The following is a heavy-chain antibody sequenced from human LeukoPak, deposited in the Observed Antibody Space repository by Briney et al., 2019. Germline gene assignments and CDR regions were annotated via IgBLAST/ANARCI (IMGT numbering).Heavy chain of an antibody. V-gene: IGHV1-8*03. CDR3: ARSERSLVAFDI. CDR2: MNPNSGNT. CDR1: GYTFTSYG. J-gene: IGHJ3*02. D-gene: IGHD1-26*01. Sequence: ASVKVSCKASGYTFTSYGISWVRQAPGQGLEWMGWMNPNSGNTGYAQKFQGRVTITRNTSISTAYMELSSLRSEDTAVYYCARSERSLVAFDIWGQGTMVTVSS.